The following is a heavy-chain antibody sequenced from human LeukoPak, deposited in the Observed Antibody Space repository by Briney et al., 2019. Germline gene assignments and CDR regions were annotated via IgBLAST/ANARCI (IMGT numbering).Heavy chain of an antibody. CDR3: ATEPMGGYDFWTW. CDR1: GGTFSSYT. Sequence: SVKVSCKASGGTFSSYTISWVRQAPGQGLEWMGRIIPILGIANYAQKFQGRVTITADTSTDTAYMELSSLRSEDTAVYYCATEPMGGYDFWTWWGQGTLVTVSS. CDR2: IIPILGIA. V-gene: IGHV1-69*04. D-gene: IGHD3-3*01. J-gene: IGHJ4*02.